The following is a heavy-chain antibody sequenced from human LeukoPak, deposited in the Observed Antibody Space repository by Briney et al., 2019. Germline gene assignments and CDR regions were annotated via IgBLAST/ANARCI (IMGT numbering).Heavy chain of an antibody. CDR1: GFTFRSYA. Sequence: PGGSLRLSCAAPGFTFRSYAMSWVRQAPGKGLGWGSAISGRGGSTYYAYSVKDRFTISRDNSKNAHYLQMNSLRAEDTAVYYCAKDPKGWNPRFENWFDPWGQGTLVTVSS. CDR2: ISGRGGST. V-gene: IGHV3-23*01. CDR3: AKDPKGWNPRFENWFDP. J-gene: IGHJ5*02. D-gene: IGHD1-1*01.